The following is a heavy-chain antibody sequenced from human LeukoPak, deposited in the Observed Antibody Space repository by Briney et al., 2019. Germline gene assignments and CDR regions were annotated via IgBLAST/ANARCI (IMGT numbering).Heavy chain of an antibody. D-gene: IGHD3-10*02. V-gene: IGHV3-48*01. CDR2: ISSSSSTI. CDR1: GFSFSSYS. Sequence: GGSPRLSCAASGFSFSSYSMHWVRQAPGKGLEWVSYISSSSSTIYYADSVKGRFTISRDNAKNSLYLQMNSLRAEDTAVYYCAELGITMIGGVWGKGTTVTISS. J-gene: IGHJ6*04. CDR3: AELGITMIGGV.